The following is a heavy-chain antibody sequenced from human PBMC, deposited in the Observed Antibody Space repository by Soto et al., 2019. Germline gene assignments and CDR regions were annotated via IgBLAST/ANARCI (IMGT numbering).Heavy chain of an antibody. Sequence: ASVKVSCKASGYTSTSYGISWVRQAPGQGLEWMGWISAYNGNTNYAQKLQGRVTMTTGTSTSTAYMELRSLRSDDTAVYYCARDLLLHYYDSTRHWFDPWGQGTLVTVSS. V-gene: IGHV1-18*01. J-gene: IGHJ5*02. CDR2: ISAYNGNT. CDR3: ARDLLLHYYDSTRHWFDP. D-gene: IGHD3-22*01. CDR1: GYTSTSYG.